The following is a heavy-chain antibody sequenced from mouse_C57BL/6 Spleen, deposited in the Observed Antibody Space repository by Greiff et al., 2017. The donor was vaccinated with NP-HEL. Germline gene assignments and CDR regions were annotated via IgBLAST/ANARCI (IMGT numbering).Heavy chain of an antibody. Sequence: EVKLVESGGGLVKPGGSLKLSCAASGFTFSSYAMSWVRQTPEKRLEWVATISDGGSYTYYPDNVKGRFTISRDNAKNNLYLQMSHLKSEDTAMYYGAREGAQGYAMDYWGQGTSVTVSS. J-gene: IGHJ4*01. D-gene: IGHD3-2*02. CDR1: GFTFSSYA. CDR3: AREGAQGYAMDY. CDR2: ISDGGSYT. V-gene: IGHV5-4*03.